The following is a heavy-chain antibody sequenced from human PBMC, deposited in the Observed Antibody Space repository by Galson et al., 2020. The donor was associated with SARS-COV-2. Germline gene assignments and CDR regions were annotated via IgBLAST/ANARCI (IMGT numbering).Heavy chain of an antibody. J-gene: IGHJ4*02. CDR3: ARSPGYSSGWYSGFDY. Sequence: SCAASGFTFRMYWMSWVRQAPGKGLEWVANIKQDGSERSYVDSVKGRFTISRDNAKNSLYLQMNSLRAEDTAVYYCARSPGYSSGWYSGFDYWGQGTLVTVSS. CDR1: GFTFRMYW. V-gene: IGHV3-7*01. CDR2: IKQDGSER. D-gene: IGHD6-19*01.